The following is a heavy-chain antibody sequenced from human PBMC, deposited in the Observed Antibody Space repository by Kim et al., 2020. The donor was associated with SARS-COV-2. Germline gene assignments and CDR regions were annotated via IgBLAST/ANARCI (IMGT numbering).Heavy chain of an antibody. J-gene: IGHJ5*02. D-gene: IGHD4-17*01. CDR1: GGSISSGGYY. CDR3: ARGNYGDYPNWFDP. Sequence: SETLSLTCTVSGGSISSGGYYWSWIRQHPGKGLEWIGYIYYSGSTYYNPSLKSRVTISVDTSKNQFSLKLSSVTAADTAVYYCARGNYGDYPNWFDPWGQGTLVTVSS. V-gene: IGHV4-31*03. CDR2: IYYSGST.